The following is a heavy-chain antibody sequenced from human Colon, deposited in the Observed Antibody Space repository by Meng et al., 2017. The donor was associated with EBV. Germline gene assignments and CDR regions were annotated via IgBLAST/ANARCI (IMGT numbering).Heavy chain of an antibody. CDR2: INYSGNT. CDR1: GGSFRGYY. V-gene: IGHV4-34*01. Sequence: QVQLQQWGAGLLKPSXXLSLSCAVYGGSFRGYYWTWIRQPPGKGLEWVAEINYSGNTNYSPSLKSRVTISIDTSKNQFSLKLSSVTAADTAIYYCARRLAALDYWGQGTLVIVSS. CDR3: ARRLAALDY. D-gene: IGHD2-21*01. J-gene: IGHJ4*02.